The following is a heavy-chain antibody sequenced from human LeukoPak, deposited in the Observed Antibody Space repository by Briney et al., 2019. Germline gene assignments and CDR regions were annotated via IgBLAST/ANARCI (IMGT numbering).Heavy chain of an antibody. J-gene: IGHJ6*03. Sequence: SETLSLTRAVYVGSFSGYYWSWIRQPPGKGLEWIGEINHRGSTNYNSSLKSRVTISVATSKNQFSLKLSSVTAADTAVYYCARGYYGSGSHCCHMDVWGKGTTITVS. D-gene: IGHD3-10*01. CDR3: ARGYYGSGSHCCHMDV. CDR2: INHRGST. CDR1: VGSFSGYY. V-gene: IGHV4-34*01.